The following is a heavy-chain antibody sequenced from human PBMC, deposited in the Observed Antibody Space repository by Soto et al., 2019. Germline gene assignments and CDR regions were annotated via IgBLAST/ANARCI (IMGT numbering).Heavy chain of an antibody. D-gene: IGHD3-22*01. CDR3: MLGSGWKDFDY. V-gene: IGHV4-39*01. CDR2: IYYSGST. J-gene: IGHJ4*02. Sequence: SDTLCLPCTVSGGSLNNSSYSWGWIRQPPGKGLEWIGNIYYSGSTYYNPSLKSRVTISVDTPKNQFSLKLSSVTAADTAVYYCMLGSGWKDFDYWGQGTLITVSS. CDR1: GGSLNNSSYS.